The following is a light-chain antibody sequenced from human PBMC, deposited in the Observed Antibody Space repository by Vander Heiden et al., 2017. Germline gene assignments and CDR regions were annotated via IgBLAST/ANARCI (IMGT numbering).Light chain of an antibody. Sequence: PPSASGTPGQRVTISCSGSSSNIGSNYVYWYQQLPGTAPKLLIYRNNQRPSGVPDRFSGSKSGTSASLAISGLRSEDEADDYCAAWDDRLSGDVVFGGGTKLTVL. V-gene: IGLV1-47*01. CDR2: RNN. CDR1: SSNIGSNY. CDR3: AAWDDRLSGDVV. J-gene: IGLJ2*01.